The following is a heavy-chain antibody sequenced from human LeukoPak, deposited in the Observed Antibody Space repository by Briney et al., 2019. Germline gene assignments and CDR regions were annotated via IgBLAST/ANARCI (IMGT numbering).Heavy chain of an antibody. CDR3: ARDRLGGYSSGWSLSPPDY. CDR2: ITSSSKDI. Sequence: PGGSLRLSCAASGFAFRTFRMSWVRQAPGKGLEWVSHITSSSKDIYYADSVKDRFTISRDNAKNSLYLQMSSLRAEDTAVYYCARDRLGGYSSGWSLSPPDYWGQGTLVTVSS. V-gene: IGHV3-21*01. CDR1: GFAFRTFR. D-gene: IGHD6-19*01. J-gene: IGHJ4*02.